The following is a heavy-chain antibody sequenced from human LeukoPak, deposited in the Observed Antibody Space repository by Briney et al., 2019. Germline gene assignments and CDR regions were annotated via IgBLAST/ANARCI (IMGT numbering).Heavy chain of an antibody. D-gene: IGHD3-10*01. CDR1: GFTFSSYT. CDR2: IGTSSTTI. Sequence: GGSLRLSCAASGFTFSSYTMNWVRQPPGKGLEWVSNIGTSSTTIYYADSVKGRFTISRDNAKNSLYLQMNSLRADDTAVYYCAKVGYYGSSYYMDVWGKGTTVTVSS. CDR3: AKVGYYGSSYYMDV. V-gene: IGHV3-48*01. J-gene: IGHJ6*03.